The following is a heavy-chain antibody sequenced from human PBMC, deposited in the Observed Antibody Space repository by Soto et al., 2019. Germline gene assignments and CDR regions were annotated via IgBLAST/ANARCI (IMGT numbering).Heavy chain of an antibody. CDR1: GLTFSSSA. CDR3: AARSDFRFYHSDMDV. J-gene: IGHJ6*02. CDR2: IVAGSGDT. D-gene: IGHD3-3*01. V-gene: IGHV1-58*01. Sequence: SVKVSCKASGLTFSSSAVQWVRQSRGQRLEWIGWIVAGSGDTKYAQRFHERVTFSRDMSTDTAYMELSSLRSDDTGVYYCAARSDFRFYHSDMDVWGQGTTVTVSS.